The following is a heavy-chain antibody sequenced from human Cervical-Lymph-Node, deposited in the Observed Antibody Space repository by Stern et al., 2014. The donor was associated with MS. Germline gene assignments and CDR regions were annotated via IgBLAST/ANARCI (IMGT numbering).Heavy chain of an antibody. D-gene: IGHD3-3*01. V-gene: IGHV1-69*01. CDR1: GGTFSNFA. CDR2: IIPMFDTT. CDR3: ARGSTYYDFWTADYGHLEF. J-gene: IGHJ4*02. Sequence: QVQLGQSGAEVKKPGSSVKVSCKTSGGTFSNFAFNWVRQAPGQGLEWMGVIIPMFDTTDYAHSIQGRGPLTADESTNTTCKDMSSLKSEDTAVYYCARGSTYYDFWTADYGHLEFWGQGTPVTVST.